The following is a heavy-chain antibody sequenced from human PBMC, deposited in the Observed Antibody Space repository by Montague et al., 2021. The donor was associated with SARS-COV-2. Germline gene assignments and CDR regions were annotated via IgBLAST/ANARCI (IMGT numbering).Heavy chain of an antibody. V-gene: IGHV4-59*01. CDR2: SGIT. J-gene: IGHJ4*02. Sequence: SGITNYNPSLKSRVNLSLYTSKNPFSLQLSSVTAADTAVYYCARDVDYWGQGTIVTVSS. CDR3: ARDVDY.